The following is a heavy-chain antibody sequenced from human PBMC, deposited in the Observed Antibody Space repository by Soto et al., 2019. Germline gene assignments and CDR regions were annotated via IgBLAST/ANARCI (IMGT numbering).Heavy chain of an antibody. Sequence: QVQLVQSGAEVKKPGASVKVSCKASGYTFTSYGISWVRQAPGHGLEWMGWISASTGNTNYAQKLQGRVTMTTDTSTSTAYMELRSLRSDDTAVYYCARYRDTARPACYYGMDVWGQGTTVTVSS. CDR2: ISASTGNT. J-gene: IGHJ6*02. CDR3: ARYRDTARPACYYGMDV. V-gene: IGHV1-18*04. CDR1: GYTFTSYG. D-gene: IGHD5-18*01.